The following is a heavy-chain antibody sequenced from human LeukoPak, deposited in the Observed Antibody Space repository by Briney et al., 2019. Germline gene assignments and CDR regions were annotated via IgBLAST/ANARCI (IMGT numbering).Heavy chain of an antibody. CDR2: IKQDGSEK. V-gene: IGHV3-7*03. D-gene: IGHD5-18*01. CDR1: GFTFSSYC. CDR3: ARGKYSYGFYFDY. J-gene: IGHJ4*02. Sequence: GGSLRLSCAASGFTFSSYCMSWVRQAPGKGLEWVANIKQDGSEKYYVDSVKGRFTISRDNAKNSLYLQMNSLRAEDTAVYYCARGKYSYGFYFDYWGQGTLATVSS.